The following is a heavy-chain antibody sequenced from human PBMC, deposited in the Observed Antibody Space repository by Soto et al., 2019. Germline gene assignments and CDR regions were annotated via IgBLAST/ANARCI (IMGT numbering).Heavy chain of an antibody. Sequence: QVQLVESGGGVVQPGRSLRLSCAASGFTFSSYGMHWVRQAPGKGLEWVAVIWYDGSNKYYADSVKGRFTISRDNSKNTLYLQMNSLRAEDTAVYYCARDGYRANGYDYWGQGTLVTVSS. V-gene: IGHV3-33*01. CDR2: IWYDGSNK. CDR1: GFTFSSYG. J-gene: IGHJ4*02. CDR3: ARDGYRANGYDY. D-gene: IGHD5-12*01.